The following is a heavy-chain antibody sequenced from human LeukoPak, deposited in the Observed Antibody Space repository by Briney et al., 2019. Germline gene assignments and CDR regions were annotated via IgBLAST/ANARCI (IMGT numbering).Heavy chain of an antibody. V-gene: IGHV4-39*07. Sequence: SGTLSLTCTVSGGSISSSSYYWGWIRQPPGKGLEWIGSIYYSGSTYYNPSLKSRVTISVDTSKNQFSLKLSSVTAADTAVYYCARGSTTRLYWGQGTLVTVSS. CDR3: ARGSTTRLY. CDR2: IYYSGST. J-gene: IGHJ4*02. D-gene: IGHD1-1*01. CDR1: GGSISSSSYY.